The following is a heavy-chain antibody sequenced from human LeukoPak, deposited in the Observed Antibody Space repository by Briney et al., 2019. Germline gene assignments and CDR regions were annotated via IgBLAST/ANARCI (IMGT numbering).Heavy chain of an antibody. CDR3: ARGKITISGDNWFDP. CDR2: ISAYNGNT. D-gene: IGHD3-3*01. J-gene: IGHJ5*02. Sequence: ASVKVSCKASGYTFTSYGISWVRQAPGQGLEWMGWISAYNGNTNYAQKLQGRVTITADESTSTAYMELSSLRSEDTAVYYCARGKITISGDNWFDPWGQGTLVTVSS. CDR1: GYTFTSYG. V-gene: IGHV1-18*01.